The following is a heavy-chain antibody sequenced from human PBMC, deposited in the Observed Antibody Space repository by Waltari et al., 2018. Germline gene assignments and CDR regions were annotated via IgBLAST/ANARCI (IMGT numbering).Heavy chain of an antibody. Sequence: QVLLHEPGPGLVTPSATLSLTCSVSGGFIRSYHWRWIRQPPGKGLEWIGSISDTGDTNFNPSLHSRVTMSVDTSKNQFSLKLSSLAPADTAVYYCTRGGGYSGFPLWGQGALVTVPS. CDR1: GGFIRSYH. CDR2: ISDTGDT. CDR3: TRGGGYSGFPL. V-gene: IGHV4-59*01. J-gene: IGHJ4*02. D-gene: IGHD5-12*01.